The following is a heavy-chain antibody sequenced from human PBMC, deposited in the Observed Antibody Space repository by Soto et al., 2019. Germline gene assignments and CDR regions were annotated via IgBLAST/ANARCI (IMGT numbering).Heavy chain of an antibody. D-gene: IGHD6-13*01. J-gene: IGHJ6*02. V-gene: IGHV1-69*13. CDR3: ARGSYSIAAAGTDYYYSGMDV. CDR2: IIPIFGTA. CDR1: GGTFSSYA. Sequence: SVKVSCKASGGTFSSYAISWVRQAPGQGLEWMGGIIPIFGTANYAQKFQGRVTITADESTSTAYMELSSLRSEDTAVYYCARGSYSIAAAGTDYYYSGMDVWGQGTTVTVSS.